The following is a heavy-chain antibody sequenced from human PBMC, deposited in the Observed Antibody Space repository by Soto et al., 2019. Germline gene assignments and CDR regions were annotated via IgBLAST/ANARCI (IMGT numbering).Heavy chain of an antibody. CDR3: ARDLGSGYDPGDY. CDR1: GDIFSGYS. D-gene: IGHD5-12*01. V-gene: IGHV1-69*14. Sequence: VQLVQSGAEVKKPGSSVKVSCKTSGDIFSGYSISWVRQAPGQGLEWMGGIIPIFGTTNYAQRFHGRVTISADKSTSTVYMEFYSLKSEDTAVYYCARDLGSGYDPGDYWGQGTLVTVSS. J-gene: IGHJ4*02. CDR2: IIPIFGTT.